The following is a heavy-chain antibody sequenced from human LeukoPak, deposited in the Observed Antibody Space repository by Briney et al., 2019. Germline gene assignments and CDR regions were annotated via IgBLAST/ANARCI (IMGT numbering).Heavy chain of an antibody. CDR2: INEDGTEK. Sequence: GGSLRLSCAVSGFTFTKYWLTWVRQAPGKGLEWVANINEDGTEKHYVDSVKGRFTISRDNAKNSLYLQMNSLRAEDTAMYYCAKDHSRFTYWGQGTLVTVSS. CDR1: GFTFTKYW. J-gene: IGHJ4*02. V-gene: IGHV3-7*03. D-gene: IGHD2-15*01. CDR3: AKDHSRFTY.